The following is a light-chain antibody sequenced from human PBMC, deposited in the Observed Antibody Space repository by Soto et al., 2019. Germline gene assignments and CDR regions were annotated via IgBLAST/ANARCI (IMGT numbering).Light chain of an antibody. J-gene: IGLJ1*01. V-gene: IGLV2-14*01. Sequence: QSVLTQPASVSGSPGQSITISCTGTSSDFGDYDYVSWYLQHPGKVPKLMIYEVSNRPSGVSNRFSGSKSGNTASLTISGLQAEDEADYYCSSYTGSSTLVFGTRTKLTVL. CDR3: SSYTGSSTLV. CDR1: SSDFGDYDY. CDR2: EVS.